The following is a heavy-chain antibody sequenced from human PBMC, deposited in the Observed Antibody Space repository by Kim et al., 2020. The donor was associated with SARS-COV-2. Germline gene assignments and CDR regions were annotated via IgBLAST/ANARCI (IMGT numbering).Heavy chain of an antibody. D-gene: IGHD3-10*01. Sequence: GESLKISCKGSGYSFTSYWISWVRQMPGKGLEWMGRIDPSDSYTNYSPSFQGHVTISADKSISTAYLQWSSLKASDTAMYYCARLGRGFGDVRSYYYYGMDVWGQGTTVTVSS. CDR2: IDPSDSYT. CDR1: GYSFTSYW. CDR3: ARLGRGFGDVRSYYYYGMDV. V-gene: IGHV5-10-1*01. J-gene: IGHJ6*02.